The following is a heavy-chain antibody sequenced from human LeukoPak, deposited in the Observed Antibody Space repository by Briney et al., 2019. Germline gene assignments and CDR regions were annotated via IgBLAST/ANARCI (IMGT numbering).Heavy chain of an antibody. CDR1: GGTFSSYA. Sequence: SVKVSCKASGGTFSSYAISWVRQAPGQRLEWMGGIIPIFGTANYAQKFQGRVTITADESTSTAYMELSSLRSEDTAVYYCARYAVPAAPYYYYYYMDVWGKGTTVTVSS. CDR2: IIPIFGTA. D-gene: IGHD2-2*01. V-gene: IGHV1-69*13. J-gene: IGHJ6*03. CDR3: ARYAVPAAPYYYYYYMDV.